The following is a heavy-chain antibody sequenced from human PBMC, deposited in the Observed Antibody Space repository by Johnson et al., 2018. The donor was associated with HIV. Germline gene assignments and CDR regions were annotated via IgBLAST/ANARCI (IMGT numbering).Heavy chain of an antibody. J-gene: IGHJ3*02. CDR1: GFTVSSNY. D-gene: IGHD5-18*01. CDR3: ARAYSYGAFDI. CDR2: IYSGGST. V-gene: IGHV3-66*01. Sequence: EVQLVESGGGLVQPGGSLRLSCAASGFTVSSNYMSWVRQAPGKGLEWVPVIYSGGSTYYADSVKGRYTISRDNSKNTLYLQMNSLRADDTAVYYCARAYSYGAFDIWGQGTRVTVSS.